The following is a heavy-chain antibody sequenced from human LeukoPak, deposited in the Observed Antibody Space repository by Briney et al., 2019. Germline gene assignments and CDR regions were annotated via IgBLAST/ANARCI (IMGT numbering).Heavy chain of an antibody. Sequence: KSSETLSLTCTVSGGSISSYYWSWIRQPAGKGLEWIGRIYTSGSTNYNPSLKSRVLMSVDTSKTQVSLKVKSVTAADTAVYYCARGWDTGYGYYGMDVWGQGTTVTVSS. D-gene: IGHD5-18*01. CDR1: GGSISSYY. J-gene: IGHJ6*02. CDR3: ARGWDTGYGYYGMDV. V-gene: IGHV4-4*07. CDR2: IYTSGST.